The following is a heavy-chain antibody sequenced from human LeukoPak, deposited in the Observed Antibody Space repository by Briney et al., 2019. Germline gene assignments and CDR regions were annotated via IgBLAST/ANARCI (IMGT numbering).Heavy chain of an antibody. Sequence: GGSLRLSCAASGFTFSSYAMHWVRQAPGKGLEYVSAISSNGGSTYYANSVTGRFTISRDNSKNTLYLQMGSLRADDMAVYYCATDTGGWGQGTLVTVSS. CDR1: GFTFSSYA. J-gene: IGHJ4*02. CDR2: ISSNGGST. V-gene: IGHV3-64*01. D-gene: IGHD4-23*01. CDR3: ATDTGG.